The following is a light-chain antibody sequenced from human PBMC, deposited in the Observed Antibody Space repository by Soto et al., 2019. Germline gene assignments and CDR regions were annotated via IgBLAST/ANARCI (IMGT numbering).Light chain of an antibody. CDR2: DNT. V-gene: IGLV1-40*01. CDR1: SSNIGATYN. CDR3: QSYDSSLRGVV. Sequence: QSVLTQPPSVSGAPGQTVTISCTGSSSNIGATYNAHWYQHLPGTAPKLLIYDNTNRPSGVPDRFSGSKSGTSASLAITGLQAADEADYYCQSYDSSLRGVVFGGGTKLTVL. J-gene: IGLJ2*01.